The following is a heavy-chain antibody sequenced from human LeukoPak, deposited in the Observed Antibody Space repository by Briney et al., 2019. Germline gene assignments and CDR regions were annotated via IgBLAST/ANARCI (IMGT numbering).Heavy chain of an antibody. CDR1: GFTFSSYW. CDR2: MKYDGSEK. Sequence: GGSLRLSCAASGFTFSSYWMSWVRQAPGKGLEWVANMKYDGSEKDYVASVKGRFTISRDNAKYSLYLQMNSLRAEDTAVYYCARDIAAAGLFFDYWGQGTLVTVSS. CDR3: ARDIAAAGLFFDY. D-gene: IGHD6-13*01. J-gene: IGHJ4*02. V-gene: IGHV3-7*01.